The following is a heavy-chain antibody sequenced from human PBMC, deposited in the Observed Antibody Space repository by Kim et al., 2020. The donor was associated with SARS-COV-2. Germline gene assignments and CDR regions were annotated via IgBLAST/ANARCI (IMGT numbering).Heavy chain of an antibody. V-gene: IGHV3-23*01. J-gene: IGHJ3*02. CDR3: AGPGAVVVVAEKVVTAIRSDAFDI. Sequence: GGSLRLSCAASGFTFSSYAMSWVRQAPGKGLEWVSAISGSGGSTYYADSVKGRFTISRDNSKNTLYLQMNSLRAEDTAVYYCAGPGAVVVVAEKVVTAIRSDAFDIWGQGTMVTVSS. D-gene: IGHD2-15*01. CDR2: ISGSGGST. CDR1: GFTFSSYA.